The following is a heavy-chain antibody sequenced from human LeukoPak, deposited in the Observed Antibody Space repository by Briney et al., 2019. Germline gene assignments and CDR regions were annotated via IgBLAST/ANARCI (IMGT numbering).Heavy chain of an antibody. CDR3: AKSIHTGSPLDVSLGLDAFDI. V-gene: IGHV3-9*03. CDR1: GFTFDDYA. D-gene: IGHD3/OR15-3a*01. J-gene: IGHJ3*02. CDR2: TSWNSGSI. Sequence: GGSLRLSCAASGFTFDDYAMHWVRQAPGKGLEWVSGTSWNSGSIGYADSVKGRFTISRDNAKNSLYLQMNSLRAEDMALYYCAKSIHTGSPLDVSLGLDAFDIWAKGQWSPSLQ.